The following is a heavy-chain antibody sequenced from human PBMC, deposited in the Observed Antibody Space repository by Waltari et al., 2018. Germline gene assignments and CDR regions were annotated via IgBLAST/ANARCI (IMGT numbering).Heavy chain of an antibody. CDR1: GGTFSSYA. CDR3: SRARYSSINHDAFDI. J-gene: IGHJ3*02. D-gene: IGHD6-13*01. CDR2: IIPIFGKA. Sequence: QVQLVQSGAEVKKPGSSVKVSCKASGGTFSSYAISWVRQAPGQGLEWMGGIIPIFGKANYAQKFQGRVTITADKATSTAYMELSSLRSEDTAVYYCSRARYSSINHDAFDIWGQGTMVTVSS. V-gene: IGHV1-69*14.